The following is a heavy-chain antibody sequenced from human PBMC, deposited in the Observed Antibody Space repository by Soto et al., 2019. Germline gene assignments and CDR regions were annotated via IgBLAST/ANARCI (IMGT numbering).Heavy chain of an antibody. CDR3: ARDRLAPGIEGSNWFDP. CDR1: VGSISIYY. V-gene: IGHV4-4*07. CDR2: IYTSGST. J-gene: IGHJ5*02. D-gene: IGHD6-13*01. Sequence: PAETLSLTCTLSVGSISIYYWSWIRQPAGKGLEWIGRIYTSGSTNYNPSLKSRVTMSVDTSKNRFSLKLSSVTAADTAVYYCARDRLAPGIEGSNWFDPWGQGTLVTVSS.